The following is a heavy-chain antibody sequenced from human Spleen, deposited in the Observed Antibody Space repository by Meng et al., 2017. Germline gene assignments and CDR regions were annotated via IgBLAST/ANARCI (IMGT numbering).Heavy chain of an antibody. V-gene: IGHV4-59*01. CDR3: ARAGSNKGYY. J-gene: IGHJ4*02. D-gene: IGHD3-10*01. CDR1: GFTFSTYN. Sequence: ESLKISCAASGFTFSTYNMNWIRQPPGKGLEWIGYMHNSGSTKYNPSLKSRVTISVDTSKNQFSLKVNSMTAADTAVYYCARAGSNKGYYWGQGTLVTVSS. CDR2: MHNSGST.